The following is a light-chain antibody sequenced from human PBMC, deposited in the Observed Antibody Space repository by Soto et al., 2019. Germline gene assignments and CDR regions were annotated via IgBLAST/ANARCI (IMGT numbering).Light chain of an antibody. V-gene: IGLV1-40*01. Sequence: QSALTQPLSVSGAPGQRVTISCTGSSSNIGANSDVHWYQQLTGAAPKLLIYGNTNRPSGVSDRFSASKSGTSASLAITGLQAEDEADYYCQSYDNSLSGFYVFGTGTKVTV. CDR3: QSYDNSLSGFYV. J-gene: IGLJ1*01. CDR1: SSNIGANSD. CDR2: GNT.